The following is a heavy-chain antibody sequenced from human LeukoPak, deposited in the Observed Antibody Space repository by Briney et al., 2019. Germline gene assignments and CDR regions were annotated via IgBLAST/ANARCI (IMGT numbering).Heavy chain of an antibody. J-gene: IGHJ6*02. D-gene: IGHD6-13*01. V-gene: IGHV3-7*03. Sequence: GGSLRLSCAASGFTFSNRWMSWVRQAPGKGLEWVANIRHDGGEKYYVGSVRGRFTISRDNTKNSLSLQMNSLRAEDTAIYYCARRIISAASGWGYGMDVWGQGTTVTVSS. CDR1: GFTFSNRW. CDR2: IRHDGGEK. CDR3: ARRIISAASGWGYGMDV.